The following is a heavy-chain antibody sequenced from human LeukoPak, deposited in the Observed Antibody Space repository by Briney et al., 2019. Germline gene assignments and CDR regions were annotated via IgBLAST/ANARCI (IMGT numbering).Heavy chain of an antibody. J-gene: IGHJ3*02. CDR3: ARDPGGDAIDI. D-gene: IGHD1-26*01. V-gene: IGHV1-2*02. CDR2: INPNSDGT. CDR1: GYTFTAYN. Sequence: VSVKVSCKASGYTFTAYNMHWVRQAPGQGLEWMGWINPNSDGTKYAQNFQGRVTMTRDASISTDYMELSSLRSDDTAVYYCARDPGGDAIDIWGQGTMVTVSS.